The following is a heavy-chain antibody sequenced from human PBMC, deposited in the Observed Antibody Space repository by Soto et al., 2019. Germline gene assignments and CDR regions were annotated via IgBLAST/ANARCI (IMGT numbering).Heavy chain of an antibody. CDR2: IIPIFGTA. D-gene: IGHD1-7*01. Sequence: QVQLVQSGAEVKKPGSSVKVSCKASGGTFSSYAISWVRQAPGQGLEWMGGIIPIFGTANYAQKFQGRVTITADESTSTAYRELSSLRSEDTAVYYCARAWNYSDYYYYYGMDVWGQGTTVTVSS. V-gene: IGHV1-69*01. CDR3: ARAWNYSDYYYYYGMDV. CDR1: GGTFSSYA. J-gene: IGHJ6*02.